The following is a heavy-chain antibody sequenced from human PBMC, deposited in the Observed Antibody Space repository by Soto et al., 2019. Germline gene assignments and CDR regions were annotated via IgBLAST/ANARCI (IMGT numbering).Heavy chain of an antibody. Sequence: EVQLVESGGGLVQPGRSLRLSCAASGFTFDDYAMHWVRQAPGKGLEWVSGISWNSGSIGYVDSVKGRFTISRDNAKNSLYLQMNSLRAEDTALYYCAKDRLPGGFGELLPLFQHWGQGTLVTVSS. J-gene: IGHJ1*01. CDR3: AKDRLPGGFGELLPLFQH. V-gene: IGHV3-9*01. D-gene: IGHD3-10*01. CDR2: ISWNSGSI. CDR1: GFTFDDYA.